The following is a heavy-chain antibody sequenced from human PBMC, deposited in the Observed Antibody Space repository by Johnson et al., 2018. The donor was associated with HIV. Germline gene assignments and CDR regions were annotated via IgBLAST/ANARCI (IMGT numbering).Heavy chain of an antibody. CDR2: ISFDGSNK. CDR3: ARAREVYYLDAFDI. D-gene: IGHD3-22*01. Sequence: QVQLVESGGGVVRPGRSLRLSCVVSGFTFSNYPMHWVRQAPGKGLEWVAVISFDGSNKYYADSVKGRFTISRDNAKNSLYLQMNSLRAEDTAVYYCARAREVYYLDAFDIWGQGTMVTVSS. CDR1: GFTFSNYP. J-gene: IGHJ3*02. V-gene: IGHV3-30*04.